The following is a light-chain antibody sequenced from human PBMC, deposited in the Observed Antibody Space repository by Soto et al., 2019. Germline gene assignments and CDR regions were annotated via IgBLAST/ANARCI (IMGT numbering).Light chain of an antibody. CDR2: VAS. J-gene: IGKJ1*01. Sequence: TTSQSSLSTSVGNRVTITCRASQGISNYLAWYQQKPGKAPKLLMYVASTLQSGVPSRFSGSGSGTEFTLTISILEPEDFAVYYCQQRSHWPPWTFGQGTKVDIK. CDR3: QQRSHWPPWT. CDR1: QGISNY. V-gene: IGKV1-9*01.